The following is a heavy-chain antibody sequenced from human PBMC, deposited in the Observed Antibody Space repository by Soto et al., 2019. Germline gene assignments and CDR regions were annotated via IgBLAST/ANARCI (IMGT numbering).Heavy chain of an antibody. V-gene: IGHV3-30*03. CDR1: GFPFSSYG. CDR3: AGGQCYFDY. D-gene: IGHD2-15*01. J-gene: IGHJ4*02. Sequence: QVQLVESGGGVVQPGRSLRLSCAASGFPFSSYGMHWVRQAPGKGLEWVAHISYDGSNKHYTDSVKGRFTISRDNSRNMLYLQLRCLRAEETAVYYCAGGQCYFDYCGQGTRVSVSA. CDR2: ISYDGSNK.